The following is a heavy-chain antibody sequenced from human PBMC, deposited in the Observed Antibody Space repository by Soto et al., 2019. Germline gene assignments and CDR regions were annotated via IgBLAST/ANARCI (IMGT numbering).Heavy chain of an antibody. J-gene: IGHJ4*02. CDR2: VFYTGST. D-gene: IGHD4-17*01. CDR3: ARSLTVTRFDQ. CDR1: GGSMSNNY. Sequence: QVHLQESGPGLVKPSETLSLFCNVSGGSMSNNYWSWIRQAPGKGLEWIGYVFYTGSTNYNPSLKSQVTISVDTSKKNCSQRLSSVTAADTAVYYCARSLTVTRFDQWGQATRVIVS. V-gene: IGHV4-59*01.